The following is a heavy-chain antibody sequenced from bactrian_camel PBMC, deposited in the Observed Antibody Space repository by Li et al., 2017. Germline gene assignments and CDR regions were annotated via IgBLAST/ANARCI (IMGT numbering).Heavy chain of an antibody. Sequence: HVQLVESGGGSVQAGEHLKLSCTTVLYTHSSFCKGWFRQVPGKEREGVAAIDSDGRTSYAESVKGRFTVSRDNAKNTLSLQMNSLKPEDTAMYYCAAGIISRLEAPYCSLARDGYNYWGQGTQVTVS. CDR3: AAGIISRLEAPYCSLARDGYNY. CDR1: LYTHSSFC. V-gene: IGHV3S55*01. J-gene: IGHJ4*01. D-gene: IGHD1*01. CDR2: IDSDGRT.